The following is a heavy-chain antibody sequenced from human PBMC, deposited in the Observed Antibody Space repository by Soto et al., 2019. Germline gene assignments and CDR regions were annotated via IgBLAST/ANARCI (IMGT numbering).Heavy chain of an antibody. J-gene: IGHJ6*02. Sequence: ASVKVSCKASGYTFTSYGISWVRQAPGQGLEWMGWISAYNGNTNYAQKLQGRVTMTTDTSTSTAYMELRSLRSDDTAVYYCGRVYKYYYDSSGYYPPNGMDVWGQRTTVTVSS. CDR3: GRVYKYYYDSSGYYPPNGMDV. D-gene: IGHD3-22*01. CDR1: GYTFTSYG. V-gene: IGHV1-18*01. CDR2: ISAYNGNT.